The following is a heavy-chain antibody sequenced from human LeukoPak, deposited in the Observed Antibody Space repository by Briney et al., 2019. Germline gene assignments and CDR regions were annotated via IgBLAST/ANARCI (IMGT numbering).Heavy chain of an antibody. D-gene: IGHD2-15*01. CDR3: ARDLGGYPFFMDV. J-gene: IGHJ6*03. CDR1: GDSISSSGYY. Sequence: SETLSLTCSVSGDSISSSGYYWDWIRQPPGKGLEWIGSIHHSGNTNYNPSLKSRVTISADMSKNQFSLNLTSVTAADTAVYYCARDLGGYPFFMDVWGKGITVTVSS. CDR2: IHHSGNT. V-gene: IGHV4-39*07.